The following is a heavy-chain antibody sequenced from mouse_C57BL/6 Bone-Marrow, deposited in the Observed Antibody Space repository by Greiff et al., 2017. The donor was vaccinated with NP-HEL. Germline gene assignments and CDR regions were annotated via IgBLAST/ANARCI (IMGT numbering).Heavy chain of an antibody. CDR1: GYTFTSYG. CDR3: ARLLRYHYFDY. Sequence: QVQLQQSGAELARPGASVKLSCKASGYTFTSYGVSWVKQRTGQGLEWIGEIYPRSGNTYYNEKFKGKATLTADKSSSTAYMELRSLTSEDSAVYFCARLLRYHYFDYWGQGTTLTVSS. D-gene: IGHD1-1*01. CDR2: IYPRSGNT. V-gene: IGHV1-81*01. J-gene: IGHJ2*01.